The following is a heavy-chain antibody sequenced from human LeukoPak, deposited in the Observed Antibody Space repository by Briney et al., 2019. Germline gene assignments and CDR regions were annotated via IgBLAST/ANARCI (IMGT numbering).Heavy chain of an antibody. J-gene: IGHJ4*02. V-gene: IGHV3-23*01. Sequence: GGSLRLSCAASGFTFSSYAMSWVRQAPGKGLEWVSAISGSGGSTYYADSVKGRFTISRDNAKNSLYLQMNSLRAEDTAVYYCARLYGSGSYYISSDYWGQGTLVTVSS. CDR1: GFTFSSYA. CDR3: ARLYGSGSYYISSDY. D-gene: IGHD3-10*01. CDR2: ISGSGGST.